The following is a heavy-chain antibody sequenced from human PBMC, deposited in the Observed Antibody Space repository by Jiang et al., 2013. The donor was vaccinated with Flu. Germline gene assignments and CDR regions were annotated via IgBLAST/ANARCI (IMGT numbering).Heavy chain of an antibody. V-gene: IGHV3-33*01. CDR2: IWYDGSNK. D-gene: IGHD4-17*01. CDR3: ARDYGDYYYYGMDV. J-gene: IGHJ6*02. CDR1: GFTFSSYG. Sequence: VQLLESGGGVVQPGRSLRLSCAASGFTFSSYGMHWVRQAPGKGLEWVAVIWYDGSNKYYADSVKGRFTISRDNSKNTLYLQMNSLRAEDTAVYYCARDYGDYYYYGMDVWGQGTTVTVSS.